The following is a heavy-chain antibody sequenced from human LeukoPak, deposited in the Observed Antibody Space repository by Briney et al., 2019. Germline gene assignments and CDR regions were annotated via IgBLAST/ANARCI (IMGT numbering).Heavy chain of an antibody. CDR1: GITLSTYS. J-gene: IGHJ6*03. Sequence: PGGSLRLACAASGITLSTYSMNWVRQAPGKGLEWVSSIGSGSIDIRYADSVKGRFTISRDDAKNSLHLQMNSLRAEDTAVYYCARDPHYYYMDVWGKGTTVTISS. CDR3: ARDPHYYYMDV. CDR2: IGSGSIDI. V-gene: IGHV3-21*01.